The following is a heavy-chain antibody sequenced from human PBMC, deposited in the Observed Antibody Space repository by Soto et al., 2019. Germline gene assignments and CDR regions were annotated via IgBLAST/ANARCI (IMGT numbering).Heavy chain of an antibody. Sequence: ESGGGVVQPGRSLRLSCAASGFTFSSYGMHWVRQAPGKGLEWVAVIWYDGSNKYYADSVKGRFTISRDNSKNTLYLQMNSLRAEDTAVYYCARGGSSGYNFDYWGQGTLVTVSS. D-gene: IGHD3-22*01. CDR3: ARGGSSGYNFDY. J-gene: IGHJ4*02. CDR1: GFTFSSYG. V-gene: IGHV3-33*01. CDR2: IWYDGSNK.